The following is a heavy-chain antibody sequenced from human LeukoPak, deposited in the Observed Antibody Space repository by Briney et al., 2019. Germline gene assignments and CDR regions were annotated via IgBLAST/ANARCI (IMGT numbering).Heavy chain of an antibody. J-gene: IGHJ4*02. Sequence: SETLSLACTVSGGSLSNYYWSWIRQPPGKGLEWIGHIHDSGSTTYNPSLKSRVTISVDTSKNQFSLKLSSVTAADTAVYYCARGRIGGPKAPFDYWGQGTLVTVSS. V-gene: IGHV4-59*01. CDR3: ARGRIGGPKAPFDY. CDR2: IHDSGST. CDR1: GGSLSNYY. D-gene: IGHD3-16*01.